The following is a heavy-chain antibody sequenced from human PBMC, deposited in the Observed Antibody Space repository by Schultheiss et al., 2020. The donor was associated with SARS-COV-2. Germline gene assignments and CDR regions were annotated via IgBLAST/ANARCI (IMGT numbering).Heavy chain of an antibody. V-gene: IGHV4-34*01. J-gene: IGHJ1*01. CDR1: GGSISSYY. D-gene: IGHD4-17*01. CDR3: AIRLRPTGGGYFQH. Sequence: SQTLSLTCTVSGGSISSYYWSWIRQPPGKGLEWIGEINHSGSTNYNPSLKSRVTISVDTSKNQFSLKLSSVTAADTAVYYCAIRLRPTGGGYFQHWGQGTLVTVSS. CDR2: INHSGST.